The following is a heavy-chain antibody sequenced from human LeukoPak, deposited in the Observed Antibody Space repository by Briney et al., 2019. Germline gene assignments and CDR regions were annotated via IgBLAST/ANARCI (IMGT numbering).Heavy chain of an antibody. CDR1: GFTFSTYA. CDR3: VKETIAPASQGFDY. D-gene: IGHD6-13*01. V-gene: IGHV3-23*01. CDR2: ISNSGGTT. Sequence: PGGSLRLSCAASGFTFSTYAMSWVRPAPGKGLEWVSAISNSGGTTHYADSVKGRFTISRDNSMSTLYLQMSSLRAEDTAVYYCVKETIAPASQGFDYWGQGTLVTVSS. J-gene: IGHJ4*02.